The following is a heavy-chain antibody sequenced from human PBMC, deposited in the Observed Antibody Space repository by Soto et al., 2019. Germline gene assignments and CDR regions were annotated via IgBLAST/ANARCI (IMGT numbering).Heavy chain of an antibody. V-gene: IGHV1-8*01. Sequence: WASVQVSCKASGYTFISFDINCVRQAPGQGPEWLGWMCSHSGIVGYAQKFRDRVTLTRDTSISTAHMDLSSVNSEPPAVYCCARDYSGNSVWFDPWGQGTLVTVSS. J-gene: IGHJ5*01. D-gene: IGHD4-4*01. CDR1: GYTFISFD. CDR2: MCSHSGIV. CDR3: ARDYSGNSVWFDP.